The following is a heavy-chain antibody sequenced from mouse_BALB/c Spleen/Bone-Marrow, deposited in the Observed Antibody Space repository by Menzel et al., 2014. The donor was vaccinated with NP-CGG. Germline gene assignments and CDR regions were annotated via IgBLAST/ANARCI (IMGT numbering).Heavy chain of an antibody. V-gene: IGHV5-9-1*01. J-gene: IGHJ4*01. Sequence: DVKLVESGGGLVKPGGSLKLSCAASGFTLSSYAMSWVRQTPEKRLEWVATINSGGSYSYYPDSVKGRFTISRDNAKNTLYVQMSSLRSEDTAMYYCARRGYGLYAMDYWGQGTSVTVSS. D-gene: IGHD1-1*01. CDR2: INSGGSYS. CDR3: ARRGYGLYAMDY. CDR1: GFTLSSYA.